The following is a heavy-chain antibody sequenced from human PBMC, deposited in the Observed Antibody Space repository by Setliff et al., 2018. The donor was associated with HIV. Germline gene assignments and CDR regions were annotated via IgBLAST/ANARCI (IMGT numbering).Heavy chain of an antibody. Sequence: KPSETLSLTCTVSGGAISSSYYYWGWIRQPPGKGLQWIGSISYTGKSYYNPSLKSRVTISVDTSKNLFSLKVNSVTAADTAVYYCARHDITLVRGLVWGQGTTVTVSS. CDR1: GGAISSSYYY. CDR2: ISYTGKS. V-gene: IGHV4-39*01. CDR3: ARHDITLVRGLV. D-gene: IGHD3-10*01. J-gene: IGHJ6*02.